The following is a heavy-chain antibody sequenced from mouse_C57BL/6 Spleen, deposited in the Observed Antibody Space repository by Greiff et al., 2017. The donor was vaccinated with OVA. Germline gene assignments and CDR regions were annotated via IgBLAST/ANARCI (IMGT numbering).Heavy chain of an antibody. Sequence: QVQLQQPGAELVKPGASVKLSCKASGYTFTSYWMQWVKQRPGQGLEWIGEIDPSDSYTNSNQKFKGKATLPVDTSSSTAYMQHSSLTSEDSAVDYCARRGYSNRYFDVWGKGTTVTVSS. D-gene: IGHD2-5*01. J-gene: IGHJ1*03. CDR2: IDPSDSYT. CDR1: GYTFTSYW. V-gene: IGHV1-50*01. CDR3: ARRGYSNRYFDV.